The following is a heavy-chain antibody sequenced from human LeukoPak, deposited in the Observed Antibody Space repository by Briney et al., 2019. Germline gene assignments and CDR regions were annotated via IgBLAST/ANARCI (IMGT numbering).Heavy chain of an antibody. J-gene: IGHJ6*03. CDR2: ISSSGSTI. CDR3: AREISGYAYYYYYYYMDV. D-gene: IGHD5-12*01. CDR1: GFTFSDYY. V-gene: IGHV3-11*04. Sequence: GGSLRLSCAASGFTFSDYYMSWIRQAPGKGLEWVSYISSSGSTIYYADSVKGRFTISRDNAKNSLYLQMNSLRAEDTAVYYSAREISGYAYYYYYYYMDVWGKGTTVTVSS.